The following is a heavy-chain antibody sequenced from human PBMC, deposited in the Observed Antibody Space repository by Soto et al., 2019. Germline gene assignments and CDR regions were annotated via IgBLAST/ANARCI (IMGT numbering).Heavy chain of an antibody. CDR3: ARHPSGYYDS. J-gene: IGHJ5*02. D-gene: IGHD3-3*01. CDR2: IYYSGST. Sequence: SETLSLTCTVSGGSISSYYWSWIRQPPGKGLEWIGYIYYSGSTNYNPSLKSRVTISVDTSKNQFSLRLSSVTAADTAVYSCARHPSGYYDSWGQGTLVTVSS. CDR1: GGSISSYY. V-gene: IGHV4-59*08.